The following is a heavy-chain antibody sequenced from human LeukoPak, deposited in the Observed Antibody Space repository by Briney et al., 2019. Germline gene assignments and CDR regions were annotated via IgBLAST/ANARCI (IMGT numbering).Heavy chain of an antibody. CDR1: GFTLSTYL. CDR2: INPDGSGK. J-gene: IGHJ4*02. Sequence: GGSLRLSCEASGFTLSTYLMNWVRQVPGKGLDWVANINPDGSGKRYVDSVKGRFTIARDNADNSLSLQMNSLRAEDTAVYYCASWGAGGNSWGQGTLVTVSS. V-gene: IGHV3-7*01. CDR3: ASWGAGGNS. D-gene: IGHD3-16*01.